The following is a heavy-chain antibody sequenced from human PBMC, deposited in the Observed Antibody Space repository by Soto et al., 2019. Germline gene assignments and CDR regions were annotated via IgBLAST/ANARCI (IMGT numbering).Heavy chain of an antibody. CDR2: IYTSGST. Sequence: PSETLSLTCTVSGGSISSYYWSWIRQPAGKGLEWIGRIYTSGSTNYNPSLKSRVTMSVDTSKNQFSLKLSSVTAADTAVYYCARAIQALHGGNWFDPWAQGTLVTVSS. CDR1: GGSISSYY. V-gene: IGHV4-4*07. J-gene: IGHJ5*02. CDR3: ARAIQALHGGNWFDP. D-gene: IGHD3-16*01.